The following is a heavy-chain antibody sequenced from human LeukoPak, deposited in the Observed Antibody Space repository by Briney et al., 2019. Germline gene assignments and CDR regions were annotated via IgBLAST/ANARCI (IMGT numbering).Heavy chain of an antibody. D-gene: IGHD6-13*01. CDR3: AKRSGIAAAGKTAYYYYYMDV. J-gene: IGHJ6*03. CDR2: ISYDGSNK. CDR1: GFTFSSYG. V-gene: IGHV3-30*18. Sequence: GRSLRLSCAASGFTFSSYGMHWVRQAPGKGLEWVAVISYDGSNKYYADSVKGRFTISRDNSKNTLYLQMNSLRAEDTAVYYCAKRSGIAAAGKTAYYYYYMDVWGKGTTVTISS.